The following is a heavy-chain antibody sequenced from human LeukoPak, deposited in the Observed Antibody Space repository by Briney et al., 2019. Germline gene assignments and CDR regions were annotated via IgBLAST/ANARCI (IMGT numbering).Heavy chain of an antibody. CDR1: GYTLTELS. CDR3: ATSHYYDSSGYLGANWFDP. CDR2: VDPEDGET. Sequence: VASVKVSCKVSGYTLTELSMHWVRQAPGKGLEWMGGVDPEDGETIYAQKFQGRVTMTEDTSTDTAYMELSSLRSEDTAVYYCATSHYYDSSGYLGANWFDPWGQGTLVTVSS. V-gene: IGHV1-24*01. J-gene: IGHJ5*02. D-gene: IGHD3-22*01.